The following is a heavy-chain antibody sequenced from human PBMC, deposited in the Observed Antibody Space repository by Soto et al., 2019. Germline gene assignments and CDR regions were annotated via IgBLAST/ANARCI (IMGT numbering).Heavy chain of an antibody. J-gene: IGHJ4*02. CDR2: ISGSGAPA. CDR3: ARGGERLLIGY. CDR1: GFTFSSHG. V-gene: IGHV3-23*01. D-gene: IGHD1-1*01. Sequence: EVQLLESGGGLVQPGGSLRLSCTGSGFTFSSHGMSWVRQAPGKGLEWVSGISGSGAPASYADSVKGRFTISRDNYKNTVDLKMPSPRADDTSVYYCARGGERLLIGYWGQGTLVTVSS.